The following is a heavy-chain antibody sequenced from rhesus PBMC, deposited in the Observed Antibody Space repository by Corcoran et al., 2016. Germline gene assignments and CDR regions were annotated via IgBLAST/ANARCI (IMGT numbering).Heavy chain of an antibody. V-gene: IGHV4-122*02. CDR2: NTYSESP. Sequence: QVQLQESGPGLVKPSAPLSLTCAFSGGSISSVSYYCNCSLQPPGKGLVWIGYNTYSESPTYNPSLKSRFTISRDTSKNQFSLKLSSVTAADTAVYYCARDGREYFEFWGQGALVTVSS. D-gene: IGHD1-44*02. CDR3: ARDGREYFEF. J-gene: IGHJ1*01. CDR1: GGSISSVSYY.